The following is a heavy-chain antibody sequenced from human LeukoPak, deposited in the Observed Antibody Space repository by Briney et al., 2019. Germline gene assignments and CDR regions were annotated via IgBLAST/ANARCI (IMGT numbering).Heavy chain of an antibody. D-gene: IGHD3-10*01. CDR3: AKDGSRVDYYGSGSPGWYFDY. Sequence: PGGSLRLSCAASGFTFTSYAMSWVRQAPGKGLWWVSAISGSGGSTYYADSVKGRVTISRDTSKSTLYMHMKSARDQDTDVYYCAKDGSRVDYYGSGSPGWYFDYWGQGTLVTVSS. CDR1: GFTFTSYA. V-gene: IGHV3-23*01. CDR2: ISGSGGST. J-gene: IGHJ4*02.